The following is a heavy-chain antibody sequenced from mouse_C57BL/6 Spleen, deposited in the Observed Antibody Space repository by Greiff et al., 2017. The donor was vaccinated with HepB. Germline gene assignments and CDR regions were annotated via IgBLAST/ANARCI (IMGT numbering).Heavy chain of an antibody. CDR2: IFPGSGST. CDR1: GYTFTDYY. J-gene: IGHJ3*01. Sequence: VQLQQSGPELVKPGASVKISCKASGYTFTDYYINWVKQRPGQGLEWIGWIFPGSGSTYYNEKFKGKATLTVDKSSRTAYMLLSSLTSEDSAVYFCAGYYYGSSRYAYWGQGTLVTVSA. V-gene: IGHV1-75*01. D-gene: IGHD1-1*01. CDR3: AGYYYGSSRYAY.